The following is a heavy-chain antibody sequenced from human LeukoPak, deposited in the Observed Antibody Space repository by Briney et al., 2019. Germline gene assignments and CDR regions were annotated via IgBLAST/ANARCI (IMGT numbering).Heavy chain of an antibody. Sequence: GGSLRLSCAASGFAFSYYTINSVRQAPGKGLEWVSSISGSSSSISNADSVMGRFTISRDNSKNTLYLQMNSLRAEDTAVYYCAKEGYYDSSGEFDYWGQGTLVTVSS. CDR2: ISGSSSSI. CDR1: GFAFSYYT. V-gene: IGHV3-21*04. J-gene: IGHJ4*02. D-gene: IGHD3-22*01. CDR3: AKEGYYDSSGEFDY.